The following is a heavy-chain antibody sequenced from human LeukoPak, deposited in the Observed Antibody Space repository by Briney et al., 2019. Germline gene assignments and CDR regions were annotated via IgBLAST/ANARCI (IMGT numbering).Heavy chain of an antibody. D-gene: IGHD1-1*01. J-gene: IGHJ4*02. V-gene: IGHV1-2*02. CDR3: ARSITATGH. CDR2: INPDSGGT. Sequence: ASVKVSCKASGYTFTGYYIHWVRQAPGQGLEWMGYINPDSGGTNYAQKFQGRVAMTRDTSISTAYMELSGLTSDDTAVYYCARSITATGHWGQGTLVTVSS. CDR1: GYTFTGYY.